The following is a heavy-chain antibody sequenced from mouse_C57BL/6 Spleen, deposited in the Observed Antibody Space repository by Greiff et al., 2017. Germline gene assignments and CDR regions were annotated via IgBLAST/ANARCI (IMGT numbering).Heavy chain of an antibody. J-gene: IGHJ3*01. CDR2: INPGSGGT. D-gene: IGHD2-2*01. Sequence: QVQLQQSGAELVRPGTSVKVSCKASGYAFTNYLIEWVKQRPGQGLEWIGVINPGSGGTNYNEKFKGKATLTADKSSSTAYMQLSSLTSEDSAVYFCARSIYYGYDPFAYWGQGTLVTVSA. CDR1: GYAFTNYL. V-gene: IGHV1-54*01. CDR3: ARSIYYGYDPFAY.